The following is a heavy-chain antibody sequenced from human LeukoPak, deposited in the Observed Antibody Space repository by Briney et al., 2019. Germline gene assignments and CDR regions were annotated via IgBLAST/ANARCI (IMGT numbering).Heavy chain of an antibody. CDR1: GYTFTSYG. J-gene: IGHJ5*02. CDR2: ISAYSGNT. V-gene: IGHV1-18*01. Sequence: ASVTVSCKTSGYTFTSYGISWVRQAPGQGLEWMGWISAYSGNTNYAQKLQGRVTMTTDTSTSTAYMELRSLRSDDTAVYYCARDPHIAVVPAAIRGWFDPWGQGTLVTVSS. D-gene: IGHD2-2*02. CDR3: ARDPHIAVVPAAIRGWFDP.